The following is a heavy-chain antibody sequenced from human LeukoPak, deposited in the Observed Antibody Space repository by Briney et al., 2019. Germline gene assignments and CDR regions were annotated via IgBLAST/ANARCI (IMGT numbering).Heavy chain of an antibody. CDR1: GYTLTNYD. CDR2: MSPNNGNT. J-gene: IGHJ4*02. Sequence: ASVKVSCKTSGYTLTNYDINWVRQATGQGLEWMGWMSPNNGNTGYAQKFQGRVKITADESTSTAYMELSSLRSEDTAVYYCASIPEAGHSSSPPGGHWGQGTLVTVSS. V-gene: IGHV1-8*01. D-gene: IGHD6-13*01. CDR3: ASIPEAGHSSSPPGGH.